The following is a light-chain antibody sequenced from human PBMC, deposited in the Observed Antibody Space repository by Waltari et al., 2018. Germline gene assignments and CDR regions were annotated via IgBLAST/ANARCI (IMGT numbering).Light chain of an antibody. CDR1: SSDVGGYNY. CDR2: DVS. CDR3: CSYAGSSTWV. V-gene: IGLV2-23*02. Sequence: QSALTQPASGSGSPGQSINISCTGTSSDVGGYNYVSWYQQHPGKAPKLLIYDVSKRPSGVSNRFSGSKSGNTASLTISGLQAEDEADYYCCSYAGSSTWVFGGGTKLTVL. J-gene: IGLJ3*02.